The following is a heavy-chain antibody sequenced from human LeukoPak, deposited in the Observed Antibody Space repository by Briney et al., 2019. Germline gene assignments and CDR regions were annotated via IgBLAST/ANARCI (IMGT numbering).Heavy chain of an antibody. V-gene: IGHV4-61*02. D-gene: IGHD6-13*01. J-gene: IGHJ4*02. Sequence: SETLSLTCTVSGGSISSGSYYWSWIRQPAGKGLEWIGRIYTSGSTNYNPSLKSRVTISVDTSKNQFSLKLSSVTAADTAVYYCARATSSWLYFDYWGQGTLVTVSS. CDR2: IYTSGST. CDR1: GGSISSGSYY. CDR3: ARATSSWLYFDY.